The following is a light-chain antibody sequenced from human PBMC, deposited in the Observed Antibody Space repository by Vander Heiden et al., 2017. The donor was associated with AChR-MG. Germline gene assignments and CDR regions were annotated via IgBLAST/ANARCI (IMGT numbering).Light chain of an antibody. Sequence: DIQMTQSPYTLSASVGDSVTISCRASQTISSWLAWYQQKPGKPPKLLIYRASTLDSGVPSRFSGSGSGTEFNLTISGLQPDDFVTYYGHQYKSYPWTFGQGTKVEIK. CDR3: HQYKSYPWT. CDR2: RAS. CDR1: QTISSW. V-gene: IGKV1-5*03. J-gene: IGKJ1*01.